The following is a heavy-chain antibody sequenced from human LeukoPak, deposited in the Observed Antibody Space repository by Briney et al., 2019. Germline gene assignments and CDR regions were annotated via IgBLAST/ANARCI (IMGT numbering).Heavy chain of an antibody. D-gene: IGHD3-22*01. CDR1: GGSISSSSYY. J-gene: IGHJ4*02. Sequence: SETLSLTCIVSGGSISSSSYYWGWIRQPPGKGLEWIGSIYYSGSTYYNPSLKSRVTISVDTSKNQFSLKLSSVTAADTAVYYCARVPRTYYYDSSGYRHFDYWGQGTLVTVSS. CDR3: ARVPRTYYYDSSGYRHFDY. V-gene: IGHV4-39*07. CDR2: IYYSGST.